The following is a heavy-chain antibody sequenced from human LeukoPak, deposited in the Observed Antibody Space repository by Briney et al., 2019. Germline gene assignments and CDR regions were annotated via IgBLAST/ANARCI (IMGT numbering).Heavy chain of an antibody. CDR3: ARPPVPSDAFDI. CDR1: GFTLSSNY. Sequence: GGCLRLSCAASGFTLSSNYMNWVRQAPGKGLEWVSSISSSSSYIYYADSVKGRFTISRDNAKNSLYLQMISLRAEDTAVYYCARPPVPSDAFDIWGQGTMVTVSS. V-gene: IGHV3-21*01. J-gene: IGHJ3*02. CDR2: ISSSSSYI. D-gene: IGHD1-1*01.